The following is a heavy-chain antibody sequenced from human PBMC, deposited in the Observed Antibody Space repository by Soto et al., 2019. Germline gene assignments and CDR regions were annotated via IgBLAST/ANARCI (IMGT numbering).Heavy chain of an antibody. Sequence: EVQLVESGGGLVQPGGSLKLSCAASGFTFSGSAMHWVRQASGKGLEWVGRIRSKANSYATAYAASVKGRFTISRDDSKNTAYLKMNSLKTEDTAVYYGTRPNGNYEGYYYYYGMDVWGQGTTVTVSS. V-gene: IGHV3-73*01. CDR3: TRPNGNYEGYYYYYGMDV. J-gene: IGHJ6*02. D-gene: IGHD1-7*01. CDR2: IRSKANSYAT. CDR1: GFTFSGSA.